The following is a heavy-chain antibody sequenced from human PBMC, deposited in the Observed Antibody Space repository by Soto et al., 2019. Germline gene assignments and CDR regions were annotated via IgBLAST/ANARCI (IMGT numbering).Heavy chain of an antibody. CDR1: GGYISGGYYY. J-gene: IGHJ5*02. CDR3: ARGEVVASNWFDP. V-gene: IGHV4-31*11. D-gene: IGHD2-15*01. CDR2: IYYSGST. Sequence: SETLSLTCAVSGGYISGGYYYWSWIRQPPGKGLEWIGDIYYSGSTYYNRSLQSRATISLDTSKDQFSLKLTSVTAADTAIYYCARGEVVASNWFDPWGQGTLATVSS.